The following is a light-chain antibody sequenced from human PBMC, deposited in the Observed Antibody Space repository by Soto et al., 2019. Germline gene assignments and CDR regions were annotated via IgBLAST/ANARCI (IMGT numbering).Light chain of an antibody. J-gene: IGLJ1*01. CDR2: EVN. CDR3: CSFAGTNSFV. CDR1: SSDVGGYNY. Sequence: QSALTPPPSASGSPGQSVTISCTGTSSDVGGYNYVSWYQQRPGTAPKLIIYEVNKRPSGVPDRVFGSKSGNTASLTVSGLQAEDEADYYCCSFAGTNSFVFGTGTKVTVL. V-gene: IGLV2-8*01.